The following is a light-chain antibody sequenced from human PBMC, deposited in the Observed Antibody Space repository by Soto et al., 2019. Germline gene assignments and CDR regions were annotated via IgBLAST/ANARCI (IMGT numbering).Light chain of an antibody. CDR2: GAS. J-gene: IGKJ2*01. CDR3: QHFAT. Sequence: EAVLTQSPGTLSLSPGERATLSCRASQRVSSNDFAWYQQKRGQPPRLLIYGASNRATGVPDRFSGSGSGTDSTLTISRLEPEDFAVYYCQHFATFGQGTKLEIK. CDR1: QRVSSND. V-gene: IGKV3-20*01.